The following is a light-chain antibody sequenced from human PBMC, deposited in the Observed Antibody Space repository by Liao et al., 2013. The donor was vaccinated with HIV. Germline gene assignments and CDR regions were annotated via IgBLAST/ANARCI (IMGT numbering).Light chain of an antibody. J-gene: IGLJ2*01. CDR2: KDS. CDR1: KLGDRY. CDR3: QAWDRSAAVV. V-gene: IGLV3-1*01. Sequence: SYDLTQPPSVSVSPGQTASITCSGDKLGDRYTCWYQQKPGQSPVLVIYKDSKRPSGIPERFSGSNSGNTATLTISGTQAMDEADYFCQAWDRSAAVVFGGGTKLTVL.